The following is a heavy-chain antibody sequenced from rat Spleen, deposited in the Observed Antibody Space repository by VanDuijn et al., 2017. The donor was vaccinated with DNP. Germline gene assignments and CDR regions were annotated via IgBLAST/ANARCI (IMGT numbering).Heavy chain of an antibody. V-gene: IGHV2S12*01. D-gene: IGHD1-9*01. J-gene: IGHJ2*01. CDR2: ISSGGNT. CDR1: GFSLTTYG. CDR3: TRDYYGYNFNY. Sequence: QVQLKESGPGLVQPSQTLSLTCTVSGFSLTTYGVAWVRQPPGKGLEWIAAISSGGNTFYNSALKSRLSISRGTSKSQVFLKMNSLQPEDTAIYFCTRDYYGYNFNYWGQGVMVTVSS.